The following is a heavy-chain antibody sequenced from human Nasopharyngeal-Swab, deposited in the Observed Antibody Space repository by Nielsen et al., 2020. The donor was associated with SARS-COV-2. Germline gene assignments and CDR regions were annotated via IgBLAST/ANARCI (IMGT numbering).Heavy chain of an antibody. CDR3: SKDYDGSLGWDDY. Sequence: SETLSLTCSVYFRSFSGYYWSWIRQPPGKGLAWIGEINSSGSTNYNSSLKSRVTMSVVTSKNQFSLKMTSVTAADTAVYYCSKDYDGSLGWDDYWGQGTVVTVSS. CDR2: INSSGST. CDR1: FRSFSGYY. V-gene: IGHV4-34*01. D-gene: IGHD3-10*01. J-gene: IGHJ4*02.